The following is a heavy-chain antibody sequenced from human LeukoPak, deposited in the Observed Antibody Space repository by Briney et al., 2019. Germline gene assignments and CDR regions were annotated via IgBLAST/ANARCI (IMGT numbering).Heavy chain of an antibody. CDR2: IIPIFGTA. CDR3: AISHMAAADY. J-gene: IGHJ4*02. V-gene: IGHV1-69*05. Sequence: SVKVSCKASGGTFSSYATSWVRQAPGQGLEWMGRIIPIFGTANYAQKFQGRVTITTDESTSTAYMELSSLRSEDTAAYYCAISHMAAADYWGQGTLVTVSS. CDR1: GGTFSSYA. D-gene: IGHD6-13*01.